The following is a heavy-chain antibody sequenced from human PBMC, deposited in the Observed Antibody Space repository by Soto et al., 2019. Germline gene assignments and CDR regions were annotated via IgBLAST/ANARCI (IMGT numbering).Heavy chain of an antibody. Sequence: TLSLFCTVSGGSISSGDFYWSWIRQPPGKGLEWIGYIYYSGSTYYNPSLKSRVTISVDTSKNQFSLKLSSVTAADTAVYYCAGWLLGWGAFDIWGQGTMVTVSS. CDR2: IYYSGST. CDR1: GGSISSGDFY. J-gene: IGHJ3*02. V-gene: IGHV4-30-4*01. CDR3: AGWLLGWGAFDI. D-gene: IGHD3-22*01.